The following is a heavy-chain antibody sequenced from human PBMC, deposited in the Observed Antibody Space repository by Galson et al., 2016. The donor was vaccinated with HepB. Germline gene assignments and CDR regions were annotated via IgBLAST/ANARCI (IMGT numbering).Heavy chain of an antibody. V-gene: IGHV3-23*01. CDR2: ISASGAGT. J-gene: IGHJ5*02. D-gene: IGHD2/OR15-2a*01. CDR1: GFTSSSFA. CDR3: AKGPFHGSSDREMFDA. Sequence: SLRLSCAASGFTSSSFAMSWVRQAPGKGLEWVAAISASGAGTFYADSVKGRFTISRDTSNKTLSMQMNSLRGEDTAVYYCAKGPFHGSSDREMFDAWGQGTLVTVSS.